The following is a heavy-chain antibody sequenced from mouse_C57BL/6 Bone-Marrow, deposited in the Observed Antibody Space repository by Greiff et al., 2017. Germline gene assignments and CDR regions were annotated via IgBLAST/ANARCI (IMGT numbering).Heavy chain of an antibody. CDR1: GYTFTSYW. J-gene: IGHJ2*01. Sequence: QVQLQQPGAELVKPGASVKLSCKASGYTFTSYWMPWVKQRPGQGLEWIGEIDPSDSYTNNNQKFKGKATLTVDTSSSTAYMQLSILTSEYSAFYYCARDVETYFDYWGQGTTLTVSS. V-gene: IGHV1-50*01. CDR2: IDPSDSYT. CDR3: ARDVETYFDY.